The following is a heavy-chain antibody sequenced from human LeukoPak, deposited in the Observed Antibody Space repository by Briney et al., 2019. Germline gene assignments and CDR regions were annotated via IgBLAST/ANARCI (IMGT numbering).Heavy chain of an antibody. V-gene: IGHV3-74*01. D-gene: IGHD3-3*01. CDR1: GFTFSSYW. J-gene: IGHJ4*02. CDR3: ARVDFWSGYTLDY. CDR2: INSDGSST. Sequence: PGGSLRLSCAASGFTFSSYWMHWVRQAPGKGLVWVSRINSDGSSTSYADSVKGRFTISRDNAKNTLYLQMNSLRAEDTAVYYRARVDFWSGYTLDYWGQGTLVTVSS.